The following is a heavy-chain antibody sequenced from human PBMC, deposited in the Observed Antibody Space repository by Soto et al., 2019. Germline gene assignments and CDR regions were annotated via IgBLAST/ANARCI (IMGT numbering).Heavy chain of an antibody. V-gene: IGHV1-18*01. Sequence: GASVKVSCKASGYTFTNYGITWVRQAPGQGLEWMGWISAYNGNTHYTQRLQGRVTMTTDTSTSTAYMELRGLRSDDTAVYYCARDSSSTLLQEYYCYYGMDVWGQGTTVTVSS. CDR3: ARDSSSTLLQEYYCYYGMDV. J-gene: IGHJ6*02. D-gene: IGHD1-26*01. CDR2: ISAYNGNT. CDR1: GYTFTNYG.